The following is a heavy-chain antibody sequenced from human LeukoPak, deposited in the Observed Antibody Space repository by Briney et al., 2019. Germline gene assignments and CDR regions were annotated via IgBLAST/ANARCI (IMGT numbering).Heavy chain of an antibody. D-gene: IGHD5-12*01. CDR1: GLSLRTSGMC. CDR3: ARIRGEATDYYYYYGMDV. Sequence: SGPALMQPTQPLTLTCTFSGLSLRTSGMCVSWIRQPPGKALEWLTLIDWDDDKYYSTSLKTRLTISKDTSKNQVVLTMTNMDPVDTATYYCARIRGEATDYYYYYGMDVWGQGTTVTVSS. CDR2: IDWDDDK. V-gene: IGHV2-70*01. J-gene: IGHJ6*02.